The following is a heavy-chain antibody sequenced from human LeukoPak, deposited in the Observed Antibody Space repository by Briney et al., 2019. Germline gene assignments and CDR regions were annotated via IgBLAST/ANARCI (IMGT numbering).Heavy chain of an antibody. D-gene: IGHD6-6*01. CDR1: GGSISSYY. CDR2: IYYSGST. Sequence: SETLSLTCTVSGGSISSYYWSWIRQPPGKGLEWIGYIYYSGSTNYNPSLKSRVTISVDTSKNQFSLKLSSVTAADTAVYYCASSIAARTDPQGELWEIDYWGQGTLVTVSS. CDR3: ASSIAARTDPQGELWEIDY. J-gene: IGHJ4*02. V-gene: IGHV4-59*01.